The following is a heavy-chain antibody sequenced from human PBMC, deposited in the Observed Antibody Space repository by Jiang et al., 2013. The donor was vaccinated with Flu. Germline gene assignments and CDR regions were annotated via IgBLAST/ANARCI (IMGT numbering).Heavy chain of an antibody. CDR1: GYTFTSYA. D-gene: IGHD3-10*01. CDR3: ARVLSGITMVRGVPNYYYCGMDV. J-gene: IGHJ6*02. Sequence: QSGSELKKPGASVKVSCKASGYTFTSYAMNWVRQAPGQGLEWMGWINTNTGNPTYAQGFTGRFVFSLDTSVSTAYLQISSLKAEDTAVYYCARVLSGITMVRGVPNYYYCGMDVWGQGTTVTVSS. CDR2: INTNTGNP. V-gene: IGHV7-4-1*02.